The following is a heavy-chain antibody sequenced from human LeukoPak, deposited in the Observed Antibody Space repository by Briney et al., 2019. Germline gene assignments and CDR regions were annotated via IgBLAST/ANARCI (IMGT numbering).Heavy chain of an antibody. D-gene: IGHD1-26*01. J-gene: IGHJ5*02. Sequence: PGGSLRLSCAASGFTFSSYAMSWVRQAPGKGLEWVSGISGSGGRTFHADSVKGRFTISRDNSMNTLFLQMNSLRVDDTAVYYCARDLLPLGGTLGNWFDPWGQGTLVTVSS. CDR1: GFTFSSYA. CDR3: ARDLLPLGGTLGNWFDP. V-gene: IGHV3-23*01. CDR2: ISGSGGRT.